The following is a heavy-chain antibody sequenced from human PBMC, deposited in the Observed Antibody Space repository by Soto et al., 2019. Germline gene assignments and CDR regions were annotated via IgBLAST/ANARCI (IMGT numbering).Heavy chain of an antibody. CDR1: GGTFSSYA. D-gene: IGHD7-27*01. Sequence: QVQLVQSGAEVKKPGSSVKVSCKDSGGTFSSYAISWVRQAPGQGLEWMGGIIPIFGTANYAQKFQGRVTITADESTCTAYMELSSLRSEDTAVYYCARELQSRDWGRWGPFGYWGQGTLVTVSS. CDR2: IIPIFGTA. V-gene: IGHV1-69*12. CDR3: ARELQSRDWGRWGPFGY. J-gene: IGHJ4*02.